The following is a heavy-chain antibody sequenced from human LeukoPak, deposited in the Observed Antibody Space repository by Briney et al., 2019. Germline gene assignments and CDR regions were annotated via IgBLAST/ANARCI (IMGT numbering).Heavy chain of an antibody. V-gene: IGHV3-48*03. J-gene: IGHJ5*02. CDR3: ARAPYGGFDP. CDR2: IISSGSTI. D-gene: IGHD2-21*01. Sequence: WVSYIISSGSTIYYADSVKGRFTISRDNAKNSLYLQMNSLRAEDTAVYYCARAPYGGFDPWGQGTLVTVSS.